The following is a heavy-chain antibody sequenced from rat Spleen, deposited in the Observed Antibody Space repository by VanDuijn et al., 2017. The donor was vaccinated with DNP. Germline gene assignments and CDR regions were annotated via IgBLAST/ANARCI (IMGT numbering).Heavy chain of an antibody. D-gene: IGHD3-1*01. CDR2: ISSGGST. V-gene: IGHV2S12*01. Sequence: QVQLKESGPGLVQPSQTLSLTCTVSGFSLTSYGVSWVRQPPGKGLEWIAAISSGGSTYYNSEFKSRLSISRDTSKNQVFLKMNSLKAEDTGVYYCARSGPYYFDHWGQGVMVTVSS. CDR1: GFSLTSYG. J-gene: IGHJ2*01. CDR3: ARSGPYYFDH.